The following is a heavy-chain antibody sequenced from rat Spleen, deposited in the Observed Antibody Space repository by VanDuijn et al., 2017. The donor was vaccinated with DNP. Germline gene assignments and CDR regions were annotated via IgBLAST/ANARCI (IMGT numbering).Heavy chain of an antibody. J-gene: IGHJ2*01. CDR3: AWPST. CDR1: GFTFSSAW. D-gene: IGHD1-10*01. V-gene: IGHV6-6*01. CDR2: IKPKANNYAT. Sequence: EVQVWESGGGLVQPGNSLKLSCVSSGFTFSSAWMYWYRQFPEKRLEWVARIKPKANNYATDYTESVKGRFTISRDDSKNSIYLQMNNLKEENTAIYYCAWPSTWGQGVMVTVSS.